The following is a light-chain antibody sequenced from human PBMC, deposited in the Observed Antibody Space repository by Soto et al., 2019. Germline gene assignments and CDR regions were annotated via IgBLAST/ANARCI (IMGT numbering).Light chain of an antibody. Sequence: EIGIAXXAXTXCLXXXGRATXXXRASESVSTNLAWYQQKAGQAPRLLIYGASTRATGIPARFSGSGSGTEFTLTISSLQSEDFAVYYCQQYSIWRTFGQGTEVDIK. J-gene: IGKJ1*01. CDR2: GAS. CDR1: ESVSTN. V-gene: IGKV3-15*01. CDR3: QQYSIWRT.